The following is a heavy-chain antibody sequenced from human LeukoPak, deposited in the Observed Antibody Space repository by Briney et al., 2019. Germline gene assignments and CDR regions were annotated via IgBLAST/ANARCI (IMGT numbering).Heavy chain of an antibody. CDR3: AKDLAYSSSCPLA. V-gene: IGHV3-23*01. D-gene: IGHD6-13*01. J-gene: IGHJ5*02. Sequence: GGSLRLSCAASGFSISSYGMSWVRQAPGKGLEWVSAISGSGGSTYYADSVKGRFTVSRDNSKNTLYLQMNSLRAEDTAVYYCAKDLAYSSSCPLAWGQGILVTVSS. CDR2: ISGSGGST. CDR1: GFSISSYG.